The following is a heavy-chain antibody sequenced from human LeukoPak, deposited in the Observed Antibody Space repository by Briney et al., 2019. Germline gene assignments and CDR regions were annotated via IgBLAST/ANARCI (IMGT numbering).Heavy chain of an antibody. J-gene: IGHJ6*03. D-gene: IGHD2-2*01. CDR1: GYTFTSYA. CDR3: ARGYPGFDYYYYYMDV. Sequence: GASVKVSCKASGYTFTSYAISWVRQAPGQGLEWMGGIIPIFGTANYAQKFQGRVTITADESTSTAYMELSSLRSEDTAVYYCARGYPGFDYYYYYMDVWGKGTTVTISS. CDR2: IIPIFGTA. V-gene: IGHV1-69*13.